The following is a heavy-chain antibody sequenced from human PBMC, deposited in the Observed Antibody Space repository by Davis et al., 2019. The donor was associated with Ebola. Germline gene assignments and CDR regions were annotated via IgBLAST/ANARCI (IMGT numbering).Heavy chain of an antibody. V-gene: IGHV1-18*01. CDR1: GYTFTSYG. Sequence: ASVKVSCKASGYTFTSYGISWVRQAPGQGLEWMGWISAYNGNTNYAQKLQGRVTMTTDTSTSTAYMELRSLRSDDTAVYYCAREWCGYYDSGSCGMDVWGKGTTVTVSS. J-gene: IGHJ6*04. D-gene: IGHD3-10*01. CDR3: AREWCGYYDSGSCGMDV. CDR2: ISAYNGNT.